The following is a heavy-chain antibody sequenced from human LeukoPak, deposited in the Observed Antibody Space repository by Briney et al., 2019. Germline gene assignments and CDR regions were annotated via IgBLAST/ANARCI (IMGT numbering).Heavy chain of an antibody. V-gene: IGHV1-69*05. J-gene: IGHJ6*03. Sequence: SVKVSCKASGYTFTSYGISWVRQAPGQGLEWMGGIIPIFGTTNYAQKFQGRVTITTDESTSTAYMELSSLRSEDTAVYYCARVEKSHYDSLYYMDVWGKGTTVTVSS. CDR3: ARVEKSHYDSLYYMDV. D-gene: IGHD3-3*01. CDR2: IIPIFGTT. CDR1: GYTFTSYG.